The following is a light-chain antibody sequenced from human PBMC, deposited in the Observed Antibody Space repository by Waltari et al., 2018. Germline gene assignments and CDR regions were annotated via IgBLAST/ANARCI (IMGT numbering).Light chain of an antibody. CDR1: QAIRDW. CDR2: GAS. J-gene: IGKJ4*01. V-gene: IGKV1-12*01. Sequence: DLQMTPSPSPGSASVGDRVTITCRAGQAIRDWLVWYQQKPGRAPNLLMYGASTLRSGVPSRFSGSGSGTDFTLTIDSLQPEDFATYFCQQANSFPLTFGGGTKV. CDR3: QQANSFPLT.